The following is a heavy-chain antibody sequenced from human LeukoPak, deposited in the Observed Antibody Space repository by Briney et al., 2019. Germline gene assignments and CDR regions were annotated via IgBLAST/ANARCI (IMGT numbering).Heavy chain of an antibody. Sequence: GGSLRLSCAASGFTFSSHSMNWVRQAPGKGLEWVSSISSSSSYIYYADSVKGRFTISRDNAKNSLYLQMNSLRAEDTAVYYCARDSARYYDSSGYRDAFDIWGQGTMVTVSS. V-gene: IGHV3-21*01. CDR3: ARDSARYYDSSGYRDAFDI. D-gene: IGHD3-22*01. J-gene: IGHJ3*02. CDR2: ISSSSSYI. CDR1: GFTFSSHS.